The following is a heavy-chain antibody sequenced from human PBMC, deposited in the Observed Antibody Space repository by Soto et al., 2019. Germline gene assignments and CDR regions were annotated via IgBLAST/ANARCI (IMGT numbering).Heavy chain of an antibody. CDR2: IYYSGST. CDR3: ARLNTAMARYYYYYYMDV. D-gene: IGHD5-18*01. J-gene: IGHJ6*03. V-gene: IGHV4-39*01. CDR1: GGSISSSSYY. Sequence: SETLSLTCTVSGGSISSSSYYWGWIRQPPGKGLEWIGSIYYSGSTYYNPSLKSRVTISVDTSKNQFSLKLSSVTAADTAVYYCARLNTAMARYYYYYYMDVWGKGTTVTVSS.